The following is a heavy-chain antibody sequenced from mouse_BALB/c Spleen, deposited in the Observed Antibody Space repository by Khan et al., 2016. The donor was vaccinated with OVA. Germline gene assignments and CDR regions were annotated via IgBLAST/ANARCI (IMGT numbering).Heavy chain of an antibody. D-gene: IGHD3-3*01. CDR2: MFPGDGST. CDR1: GYTFTSYD. CDR3: ARGGDGWFAY. V-gene: IGHV1-85*01. J-gene: IGHJ3*01. Sequence: QVQLQQSGAELVKPGASVKLSCKASGYTFTSYDINWVRQRPEQGLEWIGWMFPGDGSTKYNENFKGKATLTTDKSSSTAYMQLSRLTSEDSGAXFCARGGDGWFAYWGQRTLVTCSA.